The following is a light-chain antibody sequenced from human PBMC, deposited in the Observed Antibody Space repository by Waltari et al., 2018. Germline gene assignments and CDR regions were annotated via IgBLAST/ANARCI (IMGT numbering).Light chain of an antibody. J-gene: IGLJ3*02. V-gene: IGLV2-14*03. CDR1: SSDVGAYNY. CDR3: SSYTRGSTLWV. Sequence: QSALTQPASVSGSPGQSITISCTGTSSDVGAYNYVSWYQQHPGTAPKLMIYDVSNRPSGVSGRCSGSKSRNPASLTISGLQAEDEAYYYCSSYTRGSTLWVFGGGTKLTGL. CDR2: DVS.